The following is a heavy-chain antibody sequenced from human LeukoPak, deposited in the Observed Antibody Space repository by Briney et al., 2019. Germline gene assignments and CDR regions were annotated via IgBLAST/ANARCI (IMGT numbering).Heavy chain of an antibody. CDR3: ARHGYYDSRDAFDI. Sequence: SETLSLTCTVSGGSISSYYWSWIRQPPGKGLEWIGYIYTSGSTNYDPSPKSRVTISVDTSKNQFSLKLSSVTAADTAVYYCARHGYYDSRDAFDIWGQGTMVTVSS. D-gene: IGHD3-22*01. J-gene: IGHJ3*02. V-gene: IGHV4-4*09. CDR1: GGSISSYY. CDR2: IYTSGST.